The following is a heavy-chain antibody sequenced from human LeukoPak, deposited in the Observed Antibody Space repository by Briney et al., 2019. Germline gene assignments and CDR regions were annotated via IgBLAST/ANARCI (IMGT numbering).Heavy chain of an antibody. D-gene: IGHD6-13*01. CDR2: IIPIFGTA. J-gene: IGHJ4*02. CDR1: GGTFSSYA. CDR3: AREYQPEWDFLDSRALDY. Sequence: GASVKVSCKASGGTFSSYAISWVRQAPGQGLEWMGGIIPIFGTANYAQKLQGRVTMTTDTSTSTAYMELRSLRSDDTAVYYCAREYQPEWDFLDSRALDYWGQGTLVTVSS. V-gene: IGHV1-69*05.